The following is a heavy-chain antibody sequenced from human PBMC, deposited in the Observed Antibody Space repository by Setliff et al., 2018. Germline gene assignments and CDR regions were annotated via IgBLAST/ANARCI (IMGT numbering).Heavy chain of an antibody. CDR3: ARESGMGEVDY. D-gene: IGHD1-26*01. CDR2: IYYSGST. V-gene: IGHV4-59*11. Sequence: SETLSLTCTVSGGSISSHYWSWIRQPPGKGLEWIGSIYYSGSTNYNPSLKSRVTMSVDTSRDQFSLKVRSATAADTAVYYCARESGMGEVDYWGQGTLVTVSS. J-gene: IGHJ4*02. CDR1: GGSISSHY.